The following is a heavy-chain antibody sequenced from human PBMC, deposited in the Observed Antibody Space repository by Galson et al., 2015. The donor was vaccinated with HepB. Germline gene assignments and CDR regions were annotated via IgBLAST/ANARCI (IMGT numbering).Heavy chain of an antibody. V-gene: IGHV1-18*04. CDR2: INPYNGNT. D-gene: IGHD3-10*01. CDR1: GYTFTSYG. Sequence: SVKVSCKASGYTFTSYGISWVRQAPGQGLEWVGWINPYNGNTNYAQKLQGRVTMTTDTSTSTAYMELRSLRSDDTAVYYCARGPWFGKLTGILVFHHWGQGTLVTVSS. CDR3: ARGPWFGKLTGILVFHH. J-gene: IGHJ1*01.